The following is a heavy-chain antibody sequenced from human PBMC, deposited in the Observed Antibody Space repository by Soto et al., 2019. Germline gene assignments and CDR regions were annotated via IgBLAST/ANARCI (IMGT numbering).Heavy chain of an antibody. Sequence: PGESLKISCEGSGYTFTNYWIGWVRQMPGKGLEWMGIIYPGDSDTRYSPSFQGQVTISGDKSINTAYLQWSSLKASDTAMYYCARQRRYYDSSGYYPGDFDYWGQGTLVTVS. J-gene: IGHJ4*02. CDR3: ARQRRYYDSSGYYPGDFDY. V-gene: IGHV5-51*01. CDR2: IYPGDSDT. D-gene: IGHD3-22*01. CDR1: GYTFTNYW.